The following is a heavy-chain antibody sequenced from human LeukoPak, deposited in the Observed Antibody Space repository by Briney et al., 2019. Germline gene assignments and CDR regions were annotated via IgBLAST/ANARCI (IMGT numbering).Heavy chain of an antibody. D-gene: IGHD3-10*01. Sequence: HGRSLRLSCAASGFTFDDYGMSWVRQAPGKGLEWVSGINRNGGSTGYADSVKGRFTISRDNAKNSLYLQMNSLRAEDTALYYCVRGFRGGPFDYWGQGTLVTVSS. J-gene: IGHJ4*02. CDR1: GFTFDDYG. CDR3: VRGFRGGPFDY. V-gene: IGHV3-20*04. CDR2: INRNGGST.